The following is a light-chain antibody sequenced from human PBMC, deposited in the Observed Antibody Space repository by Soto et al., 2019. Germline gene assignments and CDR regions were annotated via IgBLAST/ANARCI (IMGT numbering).Light chain of an antibody. Sequence: EFVLTQSPVTLSLSPGARATLSCRASPSFRGLFAGYHQKPGQAPRLLIYDAYHRATGLPPRFSGSGSGTDFTLTISSLEPEDSAVYYCQQRSNWMITFGQGTRLEIK. CDR2: DAY. V-gene: IGKV3-11*01. CDR3: QQRSNWMIT. J-gene: IGKJ5*01. CDR1: PSFRGL.